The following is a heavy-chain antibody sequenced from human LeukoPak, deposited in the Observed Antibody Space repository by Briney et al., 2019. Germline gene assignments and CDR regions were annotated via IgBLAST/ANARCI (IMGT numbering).Heavy chain of an antibody. D-gene: IGHD3-16*01. J-gene: IGHJ4*02. V-gene: IGHV4-38-2*02. CDR2: IYHSGST. CDR1: GYSISSGYY. Sequence: SETLSLTCTVSGYSISSGYYWGWIRQPPGKGLEWIGSIYHSGSTYYNPSLKSRVTISVDTSKNQFSLKLTSVTAADTAVYYCARLGELGVHNSDYWGQGTLVTVSS. CDR3: ARLGELGVHNSDY.